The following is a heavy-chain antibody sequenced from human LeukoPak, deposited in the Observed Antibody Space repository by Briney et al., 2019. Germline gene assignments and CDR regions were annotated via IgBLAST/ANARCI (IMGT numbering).Heavy chain of an antibody. Sequence: ASVKVSCKASGGTFSSYAISWVRQAPGQGLEWMGIINPSGGSTSYAQKFQGRVTMTRDTSTSTVYMELSSLRSEDTAVYYCARGCGGDCLDAFDIWGQGTMVTVSS. J-gene: IGHJ3*02. V-gene: IGHV1-46*03. CDR3: ARGCGGDCLDAFDI. CDR1: GGTFSSYA. D-gene: IGHD2-21*01. CDR2: INPSGGST.